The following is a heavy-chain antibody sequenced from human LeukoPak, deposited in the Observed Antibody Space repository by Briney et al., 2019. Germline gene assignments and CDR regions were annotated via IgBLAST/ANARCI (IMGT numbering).Heavy chain of an antibody. CDR2: ISWNSGSI. CDR1: GFTFDDYA. V-gene: IGHV3-9*01. Sequence: GGSLRLSCAASGFTFDDYAMHWVRQAPGKGLEWVSGISWNSGSINYADSVKGRFTISRDNAKNSLYLQMNSLRAEDTAVYYCAKHSEDYDFWSGYFGALLDYWGQGTLVTVSS. D-gene: IGHD3-3*01. CDR3: AKHSEDYDFWSGYFGALLDY. J-gene: IGHJ4*02.